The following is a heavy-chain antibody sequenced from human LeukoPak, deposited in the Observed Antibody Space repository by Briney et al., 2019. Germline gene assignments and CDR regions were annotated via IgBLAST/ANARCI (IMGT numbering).Heavy chain of an antibody. CDR3: ASGRRSFGYDS. D-gene: IGHD1-14*01. J-gene: IGHJ4*02. CDR1: GFTFSSYW. V-gene: IGHV3-74*01. CDR2: ISTDESST. Sequence: PGGSLRLSCVASGFTFSSYWMYWVRQAPGKGLVWVSHISTDESSTSYADSVKGRFTISRDNAKNTLYLQMNSLRGEDTAVYYCASGRRSFGYDSWGQGTLVTASS.